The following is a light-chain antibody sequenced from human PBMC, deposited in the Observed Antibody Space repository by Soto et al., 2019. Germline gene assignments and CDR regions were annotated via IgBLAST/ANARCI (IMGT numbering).Light chain of an antibody. CDR3: HQDYDLPLT. V-gene: IGKV3D-7*01. CDR1: QSISNTY. CDR2: GAS. Sequence: EIVMTQSPGTLSLSPGGRATLSCRASQSISNTYVSWYPQKPGQAPRLLIYGASTRATGIPARFSGSGSGTDFTLSISSLQPEDFAVYYCHQDYDLPLTFGGGTRVEIK. J-gene: IGKJ4*01.